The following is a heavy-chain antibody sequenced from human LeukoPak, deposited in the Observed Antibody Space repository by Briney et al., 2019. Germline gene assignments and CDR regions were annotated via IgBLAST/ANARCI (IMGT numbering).Heavy chain of an antibody. D-gene: IGHD5-12*01. V-gene: IGHV1-3*01. Sequence: ASVKGSCKASGYTFTSYAMHWVRQAPGQRLEWMGWINAGNGNTKYSQKFQGRVTITRDTSASTAYMELSSLRSEDTAVYYCASHHGGYSGYELLDYWGQGTLATVSS. CDR1: GYTFTSYA. CDR3: ASHHGGYSGYELLDY. J-gene: IGHJ4*02. CDR2: INAGNGNT.